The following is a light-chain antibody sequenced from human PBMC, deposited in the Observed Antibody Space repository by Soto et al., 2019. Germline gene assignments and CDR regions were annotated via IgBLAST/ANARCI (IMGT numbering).Light chain of an antibody. J-gene: IGLJ2*01. CDR1: RSNIGAGYA. CDR2: DNT. CDR3: QSYDTSLSASV. V-gene: IGLV1-40*01. Sequence: QSVLTQPPSVSGAPGQRVTISCTGSRSNIGAGYAVHWYQQLPGTAPKLLIYDNTNRPSGVPDRFSASESGTSASLAITGLQTEDEADYYCQSYDTSLSASVFGGGPKLTVL.